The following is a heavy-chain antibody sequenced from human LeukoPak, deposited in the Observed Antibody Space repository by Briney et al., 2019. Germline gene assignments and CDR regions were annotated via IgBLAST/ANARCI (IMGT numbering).Heavy chain of an antibody. CDR3: ARGPSSRSLYWYFDL. J-gene: IGHJ2*01. V-gene: IGHV3-21*01. Sequence: GGSLRLSCAASGFTFSSYSMNWVRQAPGKGLEWVSSISSSSSYIYYADSVKGRFTISRDNAKNSLYLQMNSLRAEDTAVYYCARGPSSRSLYWYFDLWGRGTLVTVSS. CDR2: ISSSSSYI. CDR1: GFTFSSYS. D-gene: IGHD6-13*01.